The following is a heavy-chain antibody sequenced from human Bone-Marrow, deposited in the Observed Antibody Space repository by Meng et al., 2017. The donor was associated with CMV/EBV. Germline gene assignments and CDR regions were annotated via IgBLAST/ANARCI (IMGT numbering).Heavy chain of an antibody. CDR2: INSDGSST. V-gene: IGHV3-74*01. CDR1: GFTFSSYA. D-gene: IGHD2-2*01. CDR3: ARGFYCSSTSCYRYFDY. Sequence: GESLKISCAASGFTFSSYAMSWVRQAPGKGLVWVSRINSDGSSTSYADSVKGRFTISRDNSKNTLFLQMNSLRAEDTAVYYCARGFYCSSTSCYRYFDYWGQGTLVTVSS. J-gene: IGHJ4*02.